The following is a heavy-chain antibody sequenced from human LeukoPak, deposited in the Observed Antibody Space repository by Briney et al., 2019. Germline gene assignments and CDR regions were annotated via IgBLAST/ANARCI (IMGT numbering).Heavy chain of an antibody. CDR3: ARDLWYSSSWYTLTTIDY. CDR2: IIPIFGTA. D-gene: IGHD6-13*01. V-gene: IGHV1-69*13. J-gene: IGHJ4*02. CDR1: GGTFSSYA. Sequence: EASVKVSCKASGGTFSSYAISWVRQAPGQGLEWMGGIIPIFGTANYAQKFQGRATITADESTSTAYMELSSLRSEDTAVYYCARDLWYSSSWYTLTTIDYWGQGTLVTVSS.